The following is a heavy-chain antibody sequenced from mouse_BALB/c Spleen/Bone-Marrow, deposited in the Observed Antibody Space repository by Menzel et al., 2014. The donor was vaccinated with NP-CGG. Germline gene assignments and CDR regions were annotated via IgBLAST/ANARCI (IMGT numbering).Heavy chain of an antibody. CDR1: GYTFTSYW. V-gene: IGHV1-7*01. Sequence: VNLVESGTELAKPGASVKMSCKASGYTFTSYWMHWVKQRPGQGLEWIGYINPSTGYTDYNQKFKDKATLTADKSSSTAYMHLSSLTSEDSAVYYCARRDYWYFDVWGAGTTVTVSS. CDR2: INPSTGYT. CDR3: ARRDYWYFDV. J-gene: IGHJ1*01.